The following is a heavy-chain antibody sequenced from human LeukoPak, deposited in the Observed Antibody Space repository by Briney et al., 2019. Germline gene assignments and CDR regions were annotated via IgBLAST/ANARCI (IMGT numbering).Heavy chain of an antibody. D-gene: IGHD3-22*01. CDR3: ARDPTHAVVYDSSGYYFDY. CDR2: IYTSGST. J-gene: IGHJ4*02. Sequence: SETLSLTCTVSGGSISSYYWSWIRQPAGKGLEWIGRIYTSGSTNYNPSLKSRVTMSVDTSKNQFSLKLSSVTAADTAVYYCARDPTHAVVYDSSGYYFDYWGQGTLVAVS. V-gene: IGHV4-4*07. CDR1: GGSISSYY.